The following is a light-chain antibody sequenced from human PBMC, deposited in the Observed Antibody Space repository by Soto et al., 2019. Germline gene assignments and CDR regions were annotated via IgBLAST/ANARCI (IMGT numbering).Light chain of an antibody. CDR1: QSLLHSNGYNY. V-gene: IGKV2-28*01. Sequence: DIVMTQSPLSLPVTPGEPASISCRSSQSLLHSNGYNYLDWYLQKPGQSPQLLIYLGSNRASGVPDRFSGSGSRTYFTLKISRVEAEDVGVYYYMQALQPPFTFGPGTKVDIK. J-gene: IGKJ3*01. CDR3: MQALQPPFT. CDR2: LGS.